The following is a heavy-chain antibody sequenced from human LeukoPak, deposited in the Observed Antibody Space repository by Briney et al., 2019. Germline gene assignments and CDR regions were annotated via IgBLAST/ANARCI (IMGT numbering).Heavy chain of an antibody. CDR1: GFTFSDYY. J-gene: IGHJ4*02. Sequence: GGSLRLSCAASGFTFSDYYMSWIRQAPGKGLEWVSYISSSSSYTNYADSVKGRFTISRDNAKNSLYLQMNSPRAEDTAVYYCARVLAAGVYYFDYWGQGTLVTVSS. CDR2: ISSSSSYT. V-gene: IGHV3-11*06. D-gene: IGHD6-13*01. CDR3: ARVLAAGVYYFDY.